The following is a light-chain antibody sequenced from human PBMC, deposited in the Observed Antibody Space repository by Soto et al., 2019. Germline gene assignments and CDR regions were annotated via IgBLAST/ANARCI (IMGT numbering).Light chain of an antibody. CDR2: DAS. J-gene: IGKJ2*01. CDR1: QIIGSS. V-gene: IGKV1-5*01. CDR3: QQYYSYTYT. Sequence: DIQMTQSPSTLSASVGDRVTITCRASQIIGSSLAWYQQKPGKAPKLLIYDASTLQSGVPSRFSGSESGTEFTLTIRSLQPDDSATYYCQQYYSYTYTFGQGTKLEIK.